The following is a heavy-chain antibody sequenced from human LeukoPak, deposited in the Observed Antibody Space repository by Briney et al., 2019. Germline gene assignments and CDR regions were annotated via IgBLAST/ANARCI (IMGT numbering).Heavy chain of an antibody. D-gene: IGHD3-22*01. V-gene: IGHV4-59*01. CDR1: GGSISSYY. CDR3: ARAGSGYYPFDD. J-gene: IGHJ4*02. Sequence: SETLSLTCTVSGGSISSYYWSWIRQPPGKGLEWVGYLYYSGSTNYNPSLKSRVTISVDTSNNQFSLKLSSVTAADTAVYYCARAGSGYYPFDDWGQGTLVTVSS. CDR2: LYYSGST.